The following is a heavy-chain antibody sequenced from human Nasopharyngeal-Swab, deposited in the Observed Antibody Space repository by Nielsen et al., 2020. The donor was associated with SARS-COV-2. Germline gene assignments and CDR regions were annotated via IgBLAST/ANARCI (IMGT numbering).Heavy chain of an antibody. D-gene: IGHD6-19*01. J-gene: IGHJ6*02. CDR3: AREAQTGYSSGWTYYYYGMDV. CDR1: GFTFSSYA. CDR2: ISYDGSNK. V-gene: IGHV3-30-3*01. Sequence: GSLRLSCAASGFTFSSYAMHWVRQAPGKGLEWVAVISYDGSNKHYADSVKGRFTISRDNSKNTLYLQMNSLRAEDTAVYYCAREAQTGYSSGWTYYYYGMDVWGQGTTVTVSS.